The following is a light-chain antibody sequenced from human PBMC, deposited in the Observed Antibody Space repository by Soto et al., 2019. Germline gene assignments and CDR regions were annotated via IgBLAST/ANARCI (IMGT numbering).Light chain of an antibody. V-gene: IGKV1-12*01. CDR2: AAY. CDR1: QDINRW. J-gene: IGKJ1*01. Sequence: DIQMTQSPSSVSASVGDRVTITCRASQDINRWLAWYQQKPGKAHKLLIYAAYSLHSGVQLRFSGSGSGTDFTLTISSLQPEDFAIYYCKQDYDYPWTFGQGTKVDIK. CDR3: KQDYDYPWT.